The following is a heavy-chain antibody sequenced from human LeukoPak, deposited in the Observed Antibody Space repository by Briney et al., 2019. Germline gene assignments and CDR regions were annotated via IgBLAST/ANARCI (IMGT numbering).Heavy chain of an antibody. CDR3: AKDRWAAPAVAGPIQDY. Sequence: GRSLRLSCAASGFTFSSYGMHWVRQAPGKGLEWVAVISYDGSNKYYADSVKGRFTISRDNSKNTLYLQMNSLRAEDTAVYYCAKDRWAAPAVAGPIQDYWGQGTLVTVSS. J-gene: IGHJ4*02. V-gene: IGHV3-30*18. D-gene: IGHD6-19*01. CDR2: ISYDGSNK. CDR1: GFTFSSYG.